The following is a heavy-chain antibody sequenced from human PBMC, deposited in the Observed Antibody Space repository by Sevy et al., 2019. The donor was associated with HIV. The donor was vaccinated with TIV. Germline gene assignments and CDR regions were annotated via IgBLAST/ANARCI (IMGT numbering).Heavy chain of an antibody. Sequence: GGSLRLSCAASGFTFSSYWMSWVRQAPGKGLEWVANIKQDGSEKYYVESVKGRFTISRDNAKNSLYLQMNSLRAEDTAVYYCARDQGYGDYLFDYWGQGTLVTVSS. CDR2: IKQDGSEK. D-gene: IGHD4-17*01. CDR1: GFTFSSYW. CDR3: ARDQGYGDYLFDY. J-gene: IGHJ4*02. V-gene: IGHV3-7*01.